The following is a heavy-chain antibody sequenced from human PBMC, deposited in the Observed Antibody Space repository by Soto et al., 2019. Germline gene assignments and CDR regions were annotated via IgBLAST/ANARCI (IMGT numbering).Heavy chain of an antibody. J-gene: IGHJ4*02. CDR3: GRTYTGG. CDR2: ISGSEDRT. CDR1: GFSLRDHA. V-gene: IGHV3-23*01. Sequence: LQSGGGVVQPGESLRLSCAASGFSLRDHALSWVRQAAGGGLEWVSGISGSEDRTNYADFVRGRFIISKDRAKNTLYLDMSGPRVDDTAVYFCGRTYTGGWGQGTLVTVSS. D-gene: IGHD3-10*01.